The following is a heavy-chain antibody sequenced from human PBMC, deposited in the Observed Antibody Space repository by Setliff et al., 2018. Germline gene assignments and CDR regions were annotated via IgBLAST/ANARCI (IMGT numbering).Heavy chain of an antibody. Sequence: SVKVSCKASGGTFSSYAISWVRQAPGQGLEWMGGIIPILGIANYAQKFQGRVTITTDESTSTAYMELSSLRSEDTAVYYCARSSTDGYYLGYYYYGMDGGSQGTTVTVPS. J-gene: IGHJ6*02. V-gene: IGHV1-69*10. CDR2: IIPILGIA. D-gene: IGHD5-12*01. CDR3: ARSSTDGYYLGYYYYGMDG. CDR1: GGTFSSYA.